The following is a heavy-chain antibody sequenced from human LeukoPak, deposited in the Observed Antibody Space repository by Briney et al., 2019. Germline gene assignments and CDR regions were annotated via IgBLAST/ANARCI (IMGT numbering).Heavy chain of an antibody. CDR3: ARDIYDSSGYYYLDY. J-gene: IGHJ4*02. Sequence: SCKASGYTFTSYYMHWVRQAPGKGLEWVAVISYDGSNKYYADSVKGRFTISRDNSKNTLYLQMNSLRAEDTAVYYCARDIYDSSGYYYLDYWGQGTLVTVSS. CDR1: GYTFTSYY. D-gene: IGHD3-22*01. CDR2: ISYDGSNK. V-gene: IGHV3-30-3*01.